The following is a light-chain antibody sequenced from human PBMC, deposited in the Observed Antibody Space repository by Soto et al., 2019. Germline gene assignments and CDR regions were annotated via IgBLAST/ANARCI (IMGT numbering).Light chain of an antibody. J-gene: IGKJ1*01. CDR3: QQYNNWLWT. V-gene: IGKV3-15*01. Sequence: EIVMTQSPATLSVSPGERATLSCRASQSVSSKLAWYQQKPGQAPRLLIYGASTRAPGIPARFSGSGSGTEFTLTISSLQSEDFAVYYCQQYNNWLWTFGQGTKVEIK. CDR2: GAS. CDR1: QSVSSK.